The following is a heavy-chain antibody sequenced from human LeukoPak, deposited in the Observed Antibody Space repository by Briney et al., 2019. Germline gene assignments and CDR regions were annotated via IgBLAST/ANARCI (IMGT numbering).Heavy chain of an antibody. CDR3: ARRKPTTVTNWGRPLYYYYMDA. J-gene: IGHJ6*03. V-gene: IGHV4-39*01. Sequence: SETLSLTCTVSGGSISSSSYYWGWIRHPPGKGLEWIGSIYYSGSTYYNPSLKSRVTISVDTSKNQFSLKLSSVTAADTAVYYCARRKPTTVTNWGRPLYYYYMDAWGKGTTVTVSS. D-gene: IGHD4-17*01. CDR2: IYYSGST. CDR1: GGSISSSSYY.